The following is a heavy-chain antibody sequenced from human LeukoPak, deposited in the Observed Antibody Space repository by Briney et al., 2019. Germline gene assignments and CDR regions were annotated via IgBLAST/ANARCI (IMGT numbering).Heavy chain of an antibody. J-gene: IGHJ5*02. CDR1: GVSISSYY. Sequence: TSETLSLTCTVSGVSISSYYWSWIRQPPGKGLEWIGYIYYSGSTNYNPSLKSRVTISVDTSKNQFSLKLSSVTAADTAVYYCARESGYCSGGSCYWFDPWGQGTLVTVSS. CDR2: IYYSGST. D-gene: IGHD2-15*01. CDR3: ARESGYCSGGSCYWFDP. V-gene: IGHV4-59*01.